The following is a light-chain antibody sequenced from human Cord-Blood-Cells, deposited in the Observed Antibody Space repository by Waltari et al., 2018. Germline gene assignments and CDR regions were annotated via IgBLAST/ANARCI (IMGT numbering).Light chain of an antibody. Sequence: QSALTQPASVSASPGQSITISCTGTSSDRGGYNLVSWYQQHPGKAPKLMIYEGSKRPSGVSNRFSGSKSGNTASLTISGLQAEDEADYYCCSYAGSSTFDWVFGGGTKLTVL. CDR2: EGS. J-gene: IGLJ3*02. CDR1: SSDRGGYNL. V-gene: IGLV2-23*03. CDR3: CSYAGSSTFDWV.